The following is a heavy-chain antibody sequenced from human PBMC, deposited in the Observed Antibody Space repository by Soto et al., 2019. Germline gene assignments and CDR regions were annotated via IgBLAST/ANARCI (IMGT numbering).Heavy chain of an antibody. CDR2: IYSGGST. CDR1: GFTVSSNY. CDR3: ARDPPVTMHGMDV. D-gene: IGHD4-4*01. V-gene: IGHV3-53*02. Sequence: EVQQVATGGGLIQPGGSLRLSCAASGFTVSSNYMSWVHQAPGKGLEWVSVIYSGGSTYYADSVRGRFTISGDNSNNTLYLQRKSLRAEDTAVYYCARDPPVTMHGMDVWGQGTTVTVSS. J-gene: IGHJ6*01.